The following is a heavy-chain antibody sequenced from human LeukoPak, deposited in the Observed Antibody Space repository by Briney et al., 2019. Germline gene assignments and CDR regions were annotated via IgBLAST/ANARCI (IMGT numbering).Heavy chain of an antibody. Sequence: PSETLSLTCAVSGYSISSGYYWGWIRQPPGKGLEWIGSIYHSGSTYYNPSLKSRVTISVDTSKIQFSLKLSSVTAADTAVYYCARGPSSSDWFDPWGQGTLVTVSS. J-gene: IGHJ5*02. D-gene: IGHD6-6*01. CDR2: IYHSGST. CDR3: ARGPSSSDWFDP. CDR1: GYSISSGYY. V-gene: IGHV4-38-2*01.